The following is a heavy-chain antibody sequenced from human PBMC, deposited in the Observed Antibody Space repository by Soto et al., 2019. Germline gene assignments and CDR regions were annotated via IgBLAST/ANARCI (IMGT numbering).Heavy chain of an antibody. CDR3: AREYDSSGYYYEDYFDY. CDR1: GGSVSSGSYY. Sequence: SETLSLTCTVSGGSVSSGSYYWSWIRQPPGKGLEWIGYIYYSGSTNYNPSLKSRVTISVDTSKNQFSLKLSSVTAADTAVCYCAREYDSSGYYYEDYFDYWGQGTLVTVSS. CDR2: IYYSGST. D-gene: IGHD3-22*01. J-gene: IGHJ4*02. V-gene: IGHV4-61*01.